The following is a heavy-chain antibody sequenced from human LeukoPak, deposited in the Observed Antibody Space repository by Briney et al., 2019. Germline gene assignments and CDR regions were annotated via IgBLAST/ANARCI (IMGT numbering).Heavy chain of an antibody. D-gene: IGHD1-1*01. V-gene: IGHV3-23*01. Sequence: PGGSLRLSCAASGFTFSSYVMAWVRQAPGKGLEWVSAISGSGGSTYYADSVKGRFTISRDDSKNTLSLQMNSLRADDTAVYYCAKDRTGTTGADWFDPWGQGTLVTVSS. CDR1: GFTFSSYV. J-gene: IGHJ5*02. CDR2: ISGSGGST. CDR3: AKDRTGTTGADWFDP.